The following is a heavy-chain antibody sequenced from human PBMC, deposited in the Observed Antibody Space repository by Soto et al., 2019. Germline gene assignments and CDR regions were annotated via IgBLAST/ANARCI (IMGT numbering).Heavy chain of an antibody. CDR1: GFTVRSVY. Sequence: PGGSLRLSCAATGFTVRSVYMSWVRQAPGKGLEWVSVIYADGNTYYADSVKGRFTISRDNSKNTLYLQINNLRAEDAAMYYCARANSGWSFHYWGQGTLVTVSS. V-gene: IGHV3-53*01. CDR3: ARANSGWSFHY. J-gene: IGHJ4*02. CDR2: IYADGNT. D-gene: IGHD6-19*01.